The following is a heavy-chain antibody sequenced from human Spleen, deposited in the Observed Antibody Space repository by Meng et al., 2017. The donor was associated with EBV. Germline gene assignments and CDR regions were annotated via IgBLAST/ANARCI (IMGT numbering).Heavy chain of an antibody. CDR1: GFTLGRYG. CDR2: ISSNSIDI. V-gene: IGHV3-21*06. J-gene: IGHJ5*02. CDR3: ARDLSGRFDP. D-gene: IGHD1-14*01. Sequence: EESGGGLVKPGASLRLSCVASGFTLGRYGMHWVRLAPGKGLEWASSISSNSIDIYYEDSVKGRFTISRDDSQNTLYLQMNSLRGEDTAVYYCARDLSGRFDPWGQGTLVTVSS.